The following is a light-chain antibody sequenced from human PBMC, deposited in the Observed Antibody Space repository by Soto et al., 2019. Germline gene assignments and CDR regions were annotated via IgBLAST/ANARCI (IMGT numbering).Light chain of an antibody. Sequence: DIQLTQSPSSLSSSVGDRVTITCRASQTVISYLNWYQQKPGQAPKLLIYATTHLQSGVPSRFSGSGSGTEFTLTISSLHPEDFATYFCQQYDDLPLTFGGGTKVEVK. CDR2: ATT. CDR3: QQYDDLPLT. CDR1: QTVISY. V-gene: IGKV1-39*01. J-gene: IGKJ4*01.